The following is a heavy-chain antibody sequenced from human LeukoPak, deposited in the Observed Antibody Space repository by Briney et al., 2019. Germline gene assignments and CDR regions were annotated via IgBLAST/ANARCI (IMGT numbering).Heavy chain of an antibody. D-gene: IGHD2-15*01. V-gene: IGHV1-8*01. Sequence: ASVKVSCMPSGYTFTSYDINGVRQATGQGLEWMGWMNPNSGNTGYAQKFQGRVTMTRNTSTSTAYMELSSLRSEDTAVYYCARATVTGYCSGGSCYHLDYWGQGALVTVSS. CDR3: ARATVTGYCSGGSCYHLDY. CDR2: MNPNSGNT. CDR1: GYTFTSYD. J-gene: IGHJ4*02.